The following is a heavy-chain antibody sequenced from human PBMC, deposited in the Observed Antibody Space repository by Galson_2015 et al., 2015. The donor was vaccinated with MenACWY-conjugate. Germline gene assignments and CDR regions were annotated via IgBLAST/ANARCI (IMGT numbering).Heavy chain of an antibody. D-gene: IGHD3-10*01. V-gene: IGHV3-23*01. CDR2: ISGSGATT. J-gene: IGHJ4*02. CDR3: AKDIIVGIGSYTTFDY. Sequence: LRLSCAASGFTFSSYAMGWVRQAPGKGLEWVSSISGSGATTDYADSVRGRFTISRDNSKNTLYLEINSLGVDGTAVYYCAKDIIVGIGSYTTFDYWGQGTLVTVSS. CDR1: GFTFSSYA.